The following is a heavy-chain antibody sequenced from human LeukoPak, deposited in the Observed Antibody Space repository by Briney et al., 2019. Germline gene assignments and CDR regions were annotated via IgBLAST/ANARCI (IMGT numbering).Heavy chain of an antibody. CDR1: GFTFSTYA. CDR2: VSDSGINT. D-gene: IGHD2-2*01. CDR3: VKNFGRPYCSTICYDH. J-gene: IGHJ4*02. Sequence: GGSLRLSCAASGFTFSTYALSWVRQAPGKGLDWVCTVSDSGINTYYADSVKGRFTIFRANSKNTLYLQVNSLRAEDPAVYYCVKNFGRPYCSTICYDHWGQGTLVTVSS. V-gene: IGHV3-23*01.